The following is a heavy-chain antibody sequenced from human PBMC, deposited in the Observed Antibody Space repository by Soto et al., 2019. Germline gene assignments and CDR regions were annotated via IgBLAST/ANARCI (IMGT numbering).Heavy chain of an antibody. Sequence: QMQLVESGGSVVQPGASLKLSCAASGFTFSDYNMHWVRKAPGKGLEWVALISSDGSNKYYADSVKGRFTISRDNSKNMLYLQMNSLRAEDTAVYYCAKDKGYTYGHAFDYWGQGTLVTVSS. CDR1: GFTFSDYN. D-gene: IGHD5-18*01. V-gene: IGHV3-30*18. CDR3: AKDKGYTYGHAFDY. CDR2: ISSDGSNK. J-gene: IGHJ4*02.